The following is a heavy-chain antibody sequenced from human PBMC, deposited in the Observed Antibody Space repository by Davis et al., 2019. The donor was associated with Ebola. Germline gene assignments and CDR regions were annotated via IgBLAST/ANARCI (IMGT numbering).Heavy chain of an antibody. D-gene: IGHD3-22*01. CDR3: ARSRRGYDSSGYYPLFWYFDL. J-gene: IGHJ2*01. CDR1: GGSISSYY. Sequence: SETLSLTCTVSGGSISSYYWSWIRQPPGKGLEWIGYIYYSGSTNYNPSLKSRVTISVDTSKNQFSLKLSSVTAADTAVYYCARSRRGYDSSGYYPLFWYFDLWGRGTLVTVSS. V-gene: IGHV4-59*01. CDR2: IYYSGST.